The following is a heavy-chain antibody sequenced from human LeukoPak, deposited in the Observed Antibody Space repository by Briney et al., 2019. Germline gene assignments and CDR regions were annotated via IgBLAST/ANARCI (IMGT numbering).Heavy chain of an antibody. CDR2: IRSSGGTT. J-gene: IGHJ4*02. V-gene: IGHV3-23*01. CDR1: GFTFNTYA. CDR3: AKVPPSYCSGGSCSLDY. Sequence: PGGSLRFSCAASGFTFNTYAMSWVRQAPGKGLEWVSTIRSSGGTTYYGDSVKGRFTISRDNSKNTLYLQMNSLRAADTAVYYCAKVPPSYCSGGSCSLDYWGQGTLVTVSS. D-gene: IGHD2-15*01.